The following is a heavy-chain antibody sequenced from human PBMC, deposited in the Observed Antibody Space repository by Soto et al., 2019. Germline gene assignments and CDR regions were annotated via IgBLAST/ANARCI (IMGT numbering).Heavy chain of an antibody. Sequence: ASVKVSCKASGYTFTSYYMHWVRQAPGQGLEWMGIINPSGGSTSYAQKFQGRVTMTRDTSTSTVYMELSSLRSEDTAVYYCARMGAAAGSMYYFDYWGQGTLVTVSS. V-gene: IGHV1-46*03. D-gene: IGHD6-13*01. J-gene: IGHJ4*02. CDR1: GYTFTSYY. CDR2: INPSGGST. CDR3: ARMGAAAGSMYYFDY.